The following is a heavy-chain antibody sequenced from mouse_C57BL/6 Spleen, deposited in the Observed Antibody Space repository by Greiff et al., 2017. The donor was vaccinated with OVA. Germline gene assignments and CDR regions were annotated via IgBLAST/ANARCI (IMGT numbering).Heavy chain of an antibody. J-gene: IGHJ2*01. D-gene: IGHD2-3*01. CDR2: ISSGGDYI. V-gene: IGHV5-9-1*02. Sequence: EVHLVESGEGLVKPGGSLKLSCAASGFTFSSYAMSRVRQTPEKRLEWVAYISSGGDYIYYADTVKGRFTISRDNARNTLYLQMSSLKSEDTAMYYCTREMGAFDYWGQGTTLTVSS. CDR3: TREMGAFDY. CDR1: GFTFSSYA.